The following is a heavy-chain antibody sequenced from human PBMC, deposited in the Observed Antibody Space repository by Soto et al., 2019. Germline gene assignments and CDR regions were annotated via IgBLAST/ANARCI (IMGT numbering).Heavy chain of an antibody. CDR1: GFTFSSYS. Sequence: EVQLVESGGGLVKPGGSLRLSCAASGFTFSSYSMNWVRQAPGKGLEWVSSISSSSSYIYYADSVKGRFTISRDNAKNSLYLQMNSLRAEDTAVYYCARDNAGGDYSIDYWGQGTLVTVSS. CDR2: ISSSSSYI. CDR3: ARDNAGGDYSIDY. D-gene: IGHD4-17*01. J-gene: IGHJ4*02. V-gene: IGHV3-21*01.